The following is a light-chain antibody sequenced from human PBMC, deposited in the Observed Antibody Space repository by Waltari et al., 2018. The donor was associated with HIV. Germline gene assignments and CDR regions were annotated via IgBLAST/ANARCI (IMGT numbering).Light chain of an antibody. CDR2: DAS. J-gene: IGKJ4*01. V-gene: IGKV1D-13*01. CDR1: QGISSA. Sequence: AIQLTQSPSSLSASVGDRITITCRASQGISSALAWYQKRPGKAPKLLIYDASSLKSGVPSRFSGSESVTDFTFTISSLQPEDFATYYCQQLNNYPLTFGGGTKVEI. CDR3: QQLNNYPLT.